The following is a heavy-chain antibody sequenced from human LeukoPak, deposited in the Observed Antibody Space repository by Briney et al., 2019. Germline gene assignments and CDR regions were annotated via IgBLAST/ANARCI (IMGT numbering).Heavy chain of an antibody. CDR3: AREYSSGWSGEFDY. J-gene: IGHJ4*02. D-gene: IGHD6-19*01. CDR1: GFSLSTSGVG. CDR2: IYWNDDK. V-gene: IGHV2-5*01. Sequence: SGPTLVKPTQTLTLTCTFSGFSLSTSGVGVGWRRQPPGKALEWLALIYWNDDKRYSPSLKSRLTITKDTSKNQVVLTMTNMDPVDTATYYCAREYSSGWSGEFDYWGQGTLVTVSS.